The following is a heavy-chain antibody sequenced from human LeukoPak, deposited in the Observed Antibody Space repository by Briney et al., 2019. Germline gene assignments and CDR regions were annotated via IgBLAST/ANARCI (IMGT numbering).Heavy chain of an antibody. CDR1: GYTFTSYG. D-gene: IGHD3-22*01. J-gene: IGHJ3*02. CDR2: ISAYNGNT. Sequence: ASVKVSCKASGYTFTSYGITWVRQAPGQGLEWMGWISAYNGNTNYAQKLQGRVTMTTDTSTSTAYMELRSLRSDDTAVYYCARKAEDYYDSSGAFDIWGQGTMVTVSS. CDR3: ARKAEDYYDSSGAFDI. V-gene: IGHV1-18*01.